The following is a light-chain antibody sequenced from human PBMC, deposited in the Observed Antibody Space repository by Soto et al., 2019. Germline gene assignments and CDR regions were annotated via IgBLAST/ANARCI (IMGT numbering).Light chain of an antibody. CDR1: QSVSSN. V-gene: IGKV3-15*01. J-gene: IGKJ1*01. Sequence: EIVMTQSPATLSVSPGERATLSCRASQSVSSNLAWYQQKPGQGPRLLIYGASTRATGIPARFSGSGSGTEFTLPISSLQSEDFAVYYCQQYNNWPGTFGQGTKVEIK. CDR2: GAS. CDR3: QQYNNWPGT.